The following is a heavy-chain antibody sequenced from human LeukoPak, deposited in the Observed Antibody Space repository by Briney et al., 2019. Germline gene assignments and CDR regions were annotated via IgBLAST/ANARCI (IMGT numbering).Heavy chain of an antibody. CDR2: ISYDGRKT. Sequence: GGSLRLSCVASGFTFSDYGIHWVRQAPGKGLEWVAVISYDGRKTKYADPVKGRFTISRDNSKDTLSLHMNTLRTEDTAVYYCARDYYDSSGYYYLPDYWGQGTLVTVSS. V-gene: IGHV3-30*03. CDR1: GFTFSDYG. CDR3: ARDYYDSSGYYYLPDY. D-gene: IGHD3-22*01. J-gene: IGHJ4*02.